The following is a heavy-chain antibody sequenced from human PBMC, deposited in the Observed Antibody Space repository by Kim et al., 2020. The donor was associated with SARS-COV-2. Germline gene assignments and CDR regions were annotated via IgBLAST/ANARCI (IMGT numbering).Heavy chain of an antibody. CDR1: GGSISSSNW. J-gene: IGHJ6*02. Sequence: PSETLSLTCAVSGGSISSSNWWSWVRQPPGKGLEWIGEIYHSGSTNYNPSLKSRVTISVDKSKNQFSLKLSSVTAADTAVYYCARDRHDFWSGTYGMDVWGQGTTVTVSS. D-gene: IGHD3-3*01. CDR3: ARDRHDFWSGTYGMDV. CDR2: IYHSGST. V-gene: IGHV4-4*02.